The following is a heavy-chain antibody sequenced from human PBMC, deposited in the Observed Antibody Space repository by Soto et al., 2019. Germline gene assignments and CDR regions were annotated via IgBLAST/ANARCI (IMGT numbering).Heavy chain of an antibody. V-gene: IGHV3-74*01. CDR3: TRGLKNFYGVDV. J-gene: IGHJ6*02. Sequence: EVQLVESGGGLVQPGGSLRLSCAASEFTISDYWMHWVRQAPGKGLVWVSRIKFDGSSISYADSVKGRFTISRDNAWNTLYLQMTSLRAEDTAVYYCTRGLKNFYGVDVWGQGTTVTVTS. CDR1: EFTISDYW. CDR2: IKFDGSSI.